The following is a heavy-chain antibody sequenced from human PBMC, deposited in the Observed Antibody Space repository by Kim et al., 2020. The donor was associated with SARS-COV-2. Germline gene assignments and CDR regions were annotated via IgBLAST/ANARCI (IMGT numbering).Heavy chain of an antibody. J-gene: IGHJ4*02. CDR1: GGSFSGYY. D-gene: IGHD3-3*01. CDR2: INHSGST. CDR3: ARGSRFLEWLFHTAYYFDY. Sequence: SETLSLTCAVYGGSFSGYYWSWIRQPPGKGLEWIGEINHSGSTNYNPSLKSRVTISVDTSKNQFSLKLSSVTAADTAVYYCARGSRFLEWLFHTAYYFDYWGQGTLVTVSS. V-gene: IGHV4-34*01.